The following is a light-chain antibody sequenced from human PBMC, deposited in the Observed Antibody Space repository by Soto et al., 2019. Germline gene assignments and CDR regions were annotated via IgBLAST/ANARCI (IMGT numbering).Light chain of an antibody. V-gene: IGLV1-47*01. CDR2: RDN. CDR3: TAWVDSLSGVL. Sequence: QSVLTQPPSASGTPGQRVTISCSGSSSNIGSQYVYWYQRLPGTAPKLLIYRDNQRPSGVPDRFSGSKSGTSASLAISGLRSDDEADYYCTAWVDSLSGVLFGGGTKLTVL. CDR1: SSNIGSQY. J-gene: IGLJ2*01.